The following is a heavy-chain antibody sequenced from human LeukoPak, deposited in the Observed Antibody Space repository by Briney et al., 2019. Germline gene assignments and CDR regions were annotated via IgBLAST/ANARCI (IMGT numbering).Heavy chain of an antibody. CDR2: ISGSGGST. V-gene: IGHV3-23*01. CDR3: AKSYDYGDTLIDY. D-gene: IGHD4-17*01. J-gene: IGHJ4*02. Sequence: PGGSLRPSCAASGFTFSSYAMSWVRQAPGKGLEWVSAISGSGGSTYYADSVKGRFTISRDNSKNTLYLQMNSLRAEDTAVYYCAKSYDYGDTLIDYWGQGTLVTVSS. CDR1: GFTFSSYA.